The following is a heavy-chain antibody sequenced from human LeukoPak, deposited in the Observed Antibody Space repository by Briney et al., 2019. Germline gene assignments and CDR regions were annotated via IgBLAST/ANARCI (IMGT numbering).Heavy chain of an antibody. CDR2: ISGSGGST. CDR1: GFSFSSYA. J-gene: IGHJ4*02. CDR3: AKGKYSSGWSIDY. Sequence: GGSLRLSCAASGFSFSSYAMSWVRQAPEKGLDWVSAISGSGGSTYFPDSVKGRFTISRDNSKNTLYLQMNSLRAEDTAVYYCAKGKYSSGWSIDYWGQGTLVTVSS. V-gene: IGHV3-23*01. D-gene: IGHD6-19*01.